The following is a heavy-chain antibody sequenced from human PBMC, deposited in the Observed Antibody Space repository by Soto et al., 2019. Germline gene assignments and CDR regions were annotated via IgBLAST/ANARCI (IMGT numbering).Heavy chain of an antibody. CDR3: AATATDDAFDI. D-gene: IGHD1-26*01. CDR1: GYTFTGYY. Sequence: ASVKVSCKASGYTFTGYYMHWVRQAPGQELEWMGWINPNSGGTNYAQKFQGWVTMTGDTSISTAYMELSRLRSDDTAVYYCAATATDDAFDIWGQGTMVTVSS. CDR2: INPNSGGT. J-gene: IGHJ3*02. V-gene: IGHV1-2*04.